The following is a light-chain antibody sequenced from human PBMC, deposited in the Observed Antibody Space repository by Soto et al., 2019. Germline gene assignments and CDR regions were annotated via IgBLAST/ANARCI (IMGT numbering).Light chain of an antibody. V-gene: IGKV1-39*01. CDR3: QQSYSAPRT. CDR1: QSISSY. J-gene: IGKJ1*01. Sequence: IQMTQSPSSQSASVGDRVTITCRASQSISSYLNWYQQKPGKAPKLLMYGASSLQSGVPSRFSGRGSGTDFTLTISNLQPEDFATYYCQQSYSAPRTFGQGTKVDIK. CDR2: GAS.